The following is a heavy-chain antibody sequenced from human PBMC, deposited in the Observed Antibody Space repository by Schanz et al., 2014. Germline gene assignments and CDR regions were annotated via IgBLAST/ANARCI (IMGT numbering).Heavy chain of an antibody. CDR2: LWNDGSDK. CDR3: ARDSRYCTGVDCKGDAFDL. V-gene: IGHV3-33*08. Sequence: IHLVESGGGLVMPGGSLRLSCAASGFTFNGAYMTWVRQAPGKGLEWVAVLWNDGSDKYYADSVKGRFTISRDNSKNTLYLQMNSLRAEDTAVYYCARDSRYCTGVDCKGDAFDLWGQGTLVTVSS. CDR1: GFTFNGAY. D-gene: IGHD2-8*02. J-gene: IGHJ3*01.